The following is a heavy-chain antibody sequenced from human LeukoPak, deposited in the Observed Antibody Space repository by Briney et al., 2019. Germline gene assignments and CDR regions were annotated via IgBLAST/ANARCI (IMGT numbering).Heavy chain of an antibody. J-gene: IGHJ3*02. CDR1: GGSISSYY. CDR2: IYTSGST. CDR3: ARDAEVIAAAIDAFDI. Sequence: SETLSLTCTVSGGSISSYYWSWIRQPAGKGLEWIGRIYTSGSTNYNPSLKSRVTMSVDTSKNQFSLKLSSVTAADTAEYSCARDAEVIAAAIDAFDIWGKGTMVTVSS. D-gene: IGHD6-13*01. V-gene: IGHV4-4*07.